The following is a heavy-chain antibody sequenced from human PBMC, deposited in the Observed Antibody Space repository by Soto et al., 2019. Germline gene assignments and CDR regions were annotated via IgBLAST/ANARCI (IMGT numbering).Heavy chain of an antibody. CDR3: ARDNAPTSFKDGWAHLDYYYYYYGMDV. Sequence: GASVKVSCKASGYTFTGYYMHWVRQAPGQGLEWMGWINPNSGGTNYAQKFQGWVTMTRDTSISTAYMELSRLRSDDTAVYYCARDNAPTSFKDGWAHLDYYYYYYGMDVWGQGTTVTVSS. CDR2: INPNSGGT. J-gene: IGHJ6*02. D-gene: IGHD1-26*01. V-gene: IGHV1-2*04. CDR1: GYTFTGYY.